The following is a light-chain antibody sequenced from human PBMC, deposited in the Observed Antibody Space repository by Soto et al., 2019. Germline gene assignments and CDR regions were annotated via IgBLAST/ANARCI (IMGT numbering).Light chain of an antibody. CDR3: CSYAGSYTLL. V-gene: IGLV2-11*01. CDR1: SSDIGTYNY. Sequence: QSVLTQPPSASGSLGQSVTISCTGSSSDIGTYNYVSWYQQNPGKAPKLMIYEVTKRPSGVPDRFSGSKSGNTASLTISGLQAEDEAHYYCCSYAGSYTLLFGGGTKLTVL. CDR2: EVT. J-gene: IGLJ2*01.